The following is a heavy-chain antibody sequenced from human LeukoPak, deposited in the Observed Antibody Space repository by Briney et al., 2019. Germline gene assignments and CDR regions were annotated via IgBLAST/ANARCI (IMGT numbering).Heavy chain of an antibody. D-gene: IGHD4-23*01. CDR2: ISAYNGNT. CDR1: GYTFTSYG. CDR3: SRVLVGGPIAPDGY. J-gene: IGHJ4*02. V-gene: IGHV1-18*01. Sequence: ASVKVSCKASGYTFTSYGISWVRQAPGQGLEWMGWISAYNGNTNYAQKLQGRVTMTTDTSTSTAYMELRSLRSDDTAVYYCSRVLVGGPIAPDGYWGQGTLVTVSS.